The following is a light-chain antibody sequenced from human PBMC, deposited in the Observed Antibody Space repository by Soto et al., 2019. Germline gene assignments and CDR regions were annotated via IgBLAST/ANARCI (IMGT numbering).Light chain of an antibody. Sequence: EIVMTQSPVTLSVSPGERATLSCRASQGVSSKLAWYQQKPGQAPRLLIYGASTRATGIPARFSGSGSGTEFTLTISSLQSEDFGLYYCQQYSDWPPWTFGQGTKVEIK. CDR3: QQYSDWPPWT. CDR1: QGVSSK. J-gene: IGKJ1*01. V-gene: IGKV3-15*01. CDR2: GAS.